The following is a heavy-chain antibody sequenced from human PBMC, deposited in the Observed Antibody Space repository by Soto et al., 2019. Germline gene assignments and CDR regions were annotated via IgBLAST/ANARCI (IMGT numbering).Heavy chain of an antibody. V-gene: IGHV1-69*12. CDR3: ARGNHRWLQLWYFDL. Sequence: QVQLVQSGAEVKKPGSSVTVSCEASVGTFSSYTISWLRQAPGQGLEWMGGIIPIFGTANYAQKFQGRVTITADESTSTAYMELSSLRSEDTAVYYCARGNHRWLQLWYFDLWGRGTLVTVSS. J-gene: IGHJ2*01. CDR2: IIPIFGTA. CDR1: VGTFSSYT. D-gene: IGHD5-12*01.